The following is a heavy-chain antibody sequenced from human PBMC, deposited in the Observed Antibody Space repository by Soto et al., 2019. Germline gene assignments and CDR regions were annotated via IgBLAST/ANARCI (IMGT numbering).Heavy chain of an antibody. CDR2: INHSGST. D-gene: IGHD5-18*01. CDR1: GGSFSGYY. Sequence: ASETLSLTCAVYGGSFSGYYWSWIRQPPGKGLEWIGEINHSGSTNYNPSLKSRVTISVDTSKNQFSLKLSSVTAADTAVYYCARVKVDTARRFDYWGQGTLVTVSS. CDR3: ARVKVDTARRFDY. V-gene: IGHV4-34*01. J-gene: IGHJ4*02.